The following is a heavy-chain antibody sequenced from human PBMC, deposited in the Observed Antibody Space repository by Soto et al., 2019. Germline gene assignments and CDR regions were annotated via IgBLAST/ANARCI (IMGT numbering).Heavy chain of an antibody. J-gene: IGHJ4*02. CDR2: FTSDGSDT. D-gene: IGHD3-10*01. Sequence: EVQLVESGGGLVQPGGSLRLSCAASGFTFSSYWMHWVRQAPGKGLVWVSRFTSDGSDTTYADSVKGRFTISRDNAKNTLLLQLNSLRAEDTAVYYCARDKVPFYGPGSFAYWGQGTLVTVSS. CDR1: GFTFSSYW. CDR3: ARDKVPFYGPGSFAY. V-gene: IGHV3-74*01.